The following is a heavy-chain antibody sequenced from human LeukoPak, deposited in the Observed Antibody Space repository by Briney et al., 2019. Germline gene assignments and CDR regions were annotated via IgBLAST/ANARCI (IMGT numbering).Heavy chain of an antibody. J-gene: IGHJ4*02. V-gene: IGHV5-51*01. CDR1: RYSFTSYW. CDR3: ARQTAMGRSGDY. CDR2: IDPSDSET. Sequence: GESLKISGKASRYSFTSYWIGWVRQMPGKGLEWMGIIDPSDSETRYTPSFQGQLTISVDKSLTTADLQWNSLKASDSAMYYCARQTAMGRSGDYWGQGTLVTVSS. D-gene: IGHD5-18*01.